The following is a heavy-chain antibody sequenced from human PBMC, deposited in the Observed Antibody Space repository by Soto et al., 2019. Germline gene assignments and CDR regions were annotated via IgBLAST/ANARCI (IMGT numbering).Heavy chain of an antibody. D-gene: IGHD1-26*01. CDR2: IWYDGSNK. J-gene: IGHJ6*02. CDR3: ARDGVVGATRSFLLGNLPYGMDV. Sequence: QVQLVESGGGVVQPGRSLRLSCAASGFTFSSYGMHWVRQAPGKGLEWVAVIWYDGSNKYYADSVKGRFTISRDNSKNTLYLQMNSLRAEDTAVYYCARDGVVGATRSFLLGNLPYGMDVWGQGTTVTVSS. CDR1: GFTFSSYG. V-gene: IGHV3-33*01.